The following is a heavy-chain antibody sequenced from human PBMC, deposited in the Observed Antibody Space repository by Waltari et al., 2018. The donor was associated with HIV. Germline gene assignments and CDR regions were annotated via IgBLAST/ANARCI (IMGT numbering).Heavy chain of an antibody. Sequence: LLESGGNLVQPGGSLTLSCAASGFTFSSYAMAWVLQPPGEGLGWVSAVSGSGGDSLFADSVKGRFTISRDASTVYLSRNRVTAEDTAVYYCAKVGLSGRWLLRRPFYFDYWGQGILVTVSS. CDR1: GFTFSSYA. CDR3: AKVGLSGRWLLRRPFYFDY. V-gene: IGHV3-23*01. CDR2: VSGSGGDS. J-gene: IGHJ4*02. D-gene: IGHD3-10*01.